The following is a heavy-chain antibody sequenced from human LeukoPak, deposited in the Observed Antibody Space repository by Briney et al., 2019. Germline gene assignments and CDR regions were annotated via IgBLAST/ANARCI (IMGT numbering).Heavy chain of an antibody. D-gene: IGHD1-1*01. CDR2: ISAYNGNT. J-gene: IGHJ3*02. Sequence: ASVKVSCKASGYTFTSYGISWVRQAPGQGLEWMGWISAYNGNTNYAQKFQGRVTMTTDTSTSTAYMELRTLRSEATAVYYCARVGLELERRAFDIWGQGTMVTVSS. V-gene: IGHV1-18*01. CDR3: ARVGLELERRAFDI. CDR1: GYTFTSYG.